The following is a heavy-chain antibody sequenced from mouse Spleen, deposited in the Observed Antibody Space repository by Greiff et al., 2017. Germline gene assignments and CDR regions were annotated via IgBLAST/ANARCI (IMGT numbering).Heavy chain of an antibody. V-gene: IGHV3-6*01. Sequence: EVKLQESGPGLVKPSQSLSLTCSVTGYSITSGYYWNWIRQFPGNKLEWMGYISYDGSNNYNPSLKNRISITRDTSKNQFFLKLNSVTTEDTATYYCASPGYYAMDYWGQGTSVTVSS. J-gene: IGHJ4*01. CDR1: GYSITSGYY. CDR2: ISYDGSN. CDR3: ASPGYYAMDY.